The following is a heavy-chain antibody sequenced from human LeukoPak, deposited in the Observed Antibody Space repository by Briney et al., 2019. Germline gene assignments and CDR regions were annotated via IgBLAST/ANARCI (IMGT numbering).Heavy chain of an antibody. CDR3: AILRGEQWLQVDY. CDR2: INPSGGST. D-gene: IGHD6-19*01. V-gene: IGHV1-46*01. J-gene: IGHJ4*02. Sequence: ASVKVSCKASGYTFTGYYMHWVRQAPGQGLEWMGIINPSGGSTSYAQKFQGRVTMTRDTSTSTVYMELSSLRSEDTAVYYCAILRGEQWLQVDYWGQGTLVTVSS. CDR1: GYTFTGYY.